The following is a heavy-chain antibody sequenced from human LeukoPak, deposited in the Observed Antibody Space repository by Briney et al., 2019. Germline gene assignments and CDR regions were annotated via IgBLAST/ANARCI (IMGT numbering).Heavy chain of an antibody. CDR1: GDSISSGGCS. CDR2: IYDSGIA. V-gene: IGHV4-30-4*07. J-gene: IGHJ6*04. CDR3: TRRGCDMPARGFRNV. Sequence: KPSQTLSLTCVVSGDSISSGGCSWSWIPQPPGKGLEWICYIYDSGIASYNPSLKSRVTMSVDTSKNHFFLNLRSVTAADTAVYYWTRRGCDMPARGFRNVGGKGTAVTVPS. D-gene: IGHD1-1*01.